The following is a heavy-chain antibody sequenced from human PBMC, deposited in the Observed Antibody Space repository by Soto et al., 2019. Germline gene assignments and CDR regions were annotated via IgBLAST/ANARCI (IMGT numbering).Heavy chain of an antibody. CDR2: IRSNTYGGTT. V-gene: IGHV3-49*03. CDR3: ARRKYLDY. Sequence: HPGGSLRLSCTTSGFTFGGYAMSWFRQAPGKGLEWIGYIRSNTYGGTTEYAASVKGRFTISRDDSKRVAHLQMNSLETEDTAVYFCARRKYLDYWGQGTLVTVSS. J-gene: IGHJ4*02. CDR1: GFTFGGYA. D-gene: IGHD6-6*01.